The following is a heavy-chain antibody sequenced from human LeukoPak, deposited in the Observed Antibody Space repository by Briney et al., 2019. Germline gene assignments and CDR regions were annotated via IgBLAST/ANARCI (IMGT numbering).Heavy chain of an antibody. D-gene: IGHD3-22*01. J-gene: IGHJ4*02. Sequence: SETLSLTCTVSGGSISTTNYYWGWIRQSPGKGLEWFGCVYYSGSTNYNPSLKSRVTMSVDTSKNQFSLKLSSVTAADTAVYYCARDTYYYDSSGYWADYWGQGTLVTVSS. CDR2: VYYSGST. CDR3: ARDTYYYDSSGYWADY. V-gene: IGHV4-39*07. CDR1: GGSISTTNYY.